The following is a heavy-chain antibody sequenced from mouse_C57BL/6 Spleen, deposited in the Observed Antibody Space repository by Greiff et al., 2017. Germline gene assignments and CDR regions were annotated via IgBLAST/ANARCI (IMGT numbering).Heavy chain of an antibody. CDR3: ARGTTVVAPDV. CDR2: IYPGDGDT. Sequence: VQLVESGAELVKPGASVKISCKASGYAFSSYWMHWVKQRPGQGLEWIGQIYPGDGDTNYNGKFKGKATLTADKSSSTAYMQLSSLTSEDSAVYFCARGTTVVAPDVWGTGTTVTVSS. V-gene: IGHV1-80*01. J-gene: IGHJ1*03. D-gene: IGHD1-1*01. CDR1: GYAFSSYW.